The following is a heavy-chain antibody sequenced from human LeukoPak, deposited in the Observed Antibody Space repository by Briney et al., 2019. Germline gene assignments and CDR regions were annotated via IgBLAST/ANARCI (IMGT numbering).Heavy chain of an antibody. CDR2: ISSSSSYI. Sequence: PGGSLRLSCAASGFTFSIYSMNWVRQAPGKGLEWVSSISSSSSYIYYADSVKGRFTIYRDNAKNSLYLKMNSLRAEDTAVYYCARDAGTGTTDGYWGQGTLVTVSS. D-gene: IGHD1-1*01. CDR3: ARDAGTGTTDGY. J-gene: IGHJ4*02. CDR1: GFTFSIYS. V-gene: IGHV3-21*01.